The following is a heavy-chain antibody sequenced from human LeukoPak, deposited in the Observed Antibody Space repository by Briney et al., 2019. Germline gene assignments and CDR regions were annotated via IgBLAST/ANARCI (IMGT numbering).Heavy chain of an antibody. CDR3: VRGGPGDTFYDFGQ. V-gene: IGHV1-8*01. D-gene: IGHD3/OR15-3a*01. CDR2: INPNNGDT. J-gene: IGHJ4*02. Sequence: ASVKVSCKASGYTFTNYDLNWVRQATGQGLEWMGRINPNNGDTAYAQQFQGRLTLTRSTSISTAYMELSSLRSEDTAVYYCVRGGPGDTFYDFGQWGQGTLVTVSS. CDR1: GYTFTNYD.